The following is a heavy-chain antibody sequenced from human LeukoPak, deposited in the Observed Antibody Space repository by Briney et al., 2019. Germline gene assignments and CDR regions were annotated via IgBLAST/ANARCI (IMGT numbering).Heavy chain of an antibody. CDR1: GFTFSSYG. V-gene: IGHV3-33*01. CDR3: AREGPRGNSQFDY. J-gene: IGHJ4*02. Sequence: GGSLRLSCAASGFTFSSYGMQWVRQAPGKGLEWVALIWYDGSNKYYADSVKGRLTISRDNSKNTLYLQMNSLRAEDTAVYYCAREGPRGNSQFDYWGQGTLVTVSS. CDR2: IWYDGSNK. D-gene: IGHD2/OR15-2a*01.